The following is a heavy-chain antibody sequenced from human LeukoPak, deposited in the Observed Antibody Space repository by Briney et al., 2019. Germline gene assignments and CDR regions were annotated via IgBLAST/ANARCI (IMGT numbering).Heavy chain of an antibody. J-gene: IGHJ3*02. V-gene: IGHV3-7*01. CDR1: GFTFSKFW. CDR3: ARSSVVVVINDDFDM. CDR2: INQDGSEN. D-gene: IGHD3-22*01. Sequence: PGASLRLSCEASGFTFSKFWMKWVGQTPEKRLEWVASINQDGSENYFVDSLKGRFTISRDNAKNSLYLQMSSLRAEDTALYYCARSSVVVVINDDFDMWGQGTMVTVSA.